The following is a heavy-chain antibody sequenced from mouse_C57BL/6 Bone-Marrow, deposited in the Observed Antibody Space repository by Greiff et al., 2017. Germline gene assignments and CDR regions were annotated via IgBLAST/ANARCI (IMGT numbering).Heavy chain of an antibody. Sequence: QVQLQQPGAELVMPGASVKLSCKASGYTFTSYWMHWVKQRPGQGLEWIGEIDPSDSYTNYNQKFKGKSTLTVDKSSSTAYMQLSSLTSEDSAVYYCARTYYDYDWYFDVWGTGTTVTGSS. CDR1: GYTFTSYW. V-gene: IGHV1-69*01. CDR3: ARTYYDYDWYFDV. J-gene: IGHJ1*03. D-gene: IGHD2-4*01. CDR2: IDPSDSYT.